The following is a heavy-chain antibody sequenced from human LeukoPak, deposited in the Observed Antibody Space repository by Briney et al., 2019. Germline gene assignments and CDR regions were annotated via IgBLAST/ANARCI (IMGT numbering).Heavy chain of an antibody. D-gene: IGHD6-19*01. V-gene: IGHV1-18*01. J-gene: IGHJ2*01. CDR2: ISAYNGNT. Sequence: ASVKVSCKTSGYTFTSYVISWVRQAPGQGLEWMGWISAYNGNTNYAQKLQGRVTMTTDTSTSTAYMELRSLRSDDTAVYYCARGQGIAVAGAIYWYFDLWGRGTLVTVSS. CDR3: ARGQGIAVAGAIYWYFDL. CDR1: GYTFTSYV.